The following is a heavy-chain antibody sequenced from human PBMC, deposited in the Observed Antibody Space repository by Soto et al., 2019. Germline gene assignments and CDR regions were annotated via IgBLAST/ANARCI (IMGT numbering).Heavy chain of an antibody. Sequence: GWSLRLSCAASGFTFSNAWMSWVRQAPGKGLEWVGRIKSKTDGGTTDYAAPVKGRFTISRDDSKNTLYLQMNSLKTEDTAVYYCTKDPADSSGYYLYGMDVWGQGTTVSVS. J-gene: IGHJ6*02. D-gene: IGHD3-22*01. CDR3: TKDPADSSGYYLYGMDV. V-gene: IGHV3-15*01. CDR1: GFTFSNAW. CDR2: IKSKTDGGTT.